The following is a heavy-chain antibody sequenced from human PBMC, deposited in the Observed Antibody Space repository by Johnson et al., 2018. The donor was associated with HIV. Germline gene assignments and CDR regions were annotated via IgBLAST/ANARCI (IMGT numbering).Heavy chain of an antibody. J-gene: IGHJ3*02. CDR2: IRSKANSYAT. Sequence: VQLVESGGGLIQPGGSLKLSCAASGFTFSGSAMHWVRQASGKGLEWVGRIRSKANSYATAYAASVKGRFTISRDDSKNTAYLQMNSLKTEDTAVYYCTTLDAFDIWGQGTMVTVSS. CDR1: GFTFSGSA. V-gene: IGHV3-73*01. CDR3: TTLDAFDI.